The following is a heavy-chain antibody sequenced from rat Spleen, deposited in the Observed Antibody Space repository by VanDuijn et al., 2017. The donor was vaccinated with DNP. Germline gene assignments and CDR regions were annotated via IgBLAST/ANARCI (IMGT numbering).Heavy chain of an antibody. CDR1: GFTFSTYW. J-gene: IGHJ3*01. CDR3: ATSESAGFVY. Sequence: EVQLVETGGGLVQPGGSLKLSCVASGFTFSTYWMYWIRQAPGKGLEWLSSINTDGGSAYYRDSVKGRFTISRDNAKSTLYLQMDSLRSEDTATYYCATSESAGFVYWGQGTLVTVSS. D-gene: IGHD3-7*01. V-gene: IGHV5-58*01. CDR2: INTDGGSA.